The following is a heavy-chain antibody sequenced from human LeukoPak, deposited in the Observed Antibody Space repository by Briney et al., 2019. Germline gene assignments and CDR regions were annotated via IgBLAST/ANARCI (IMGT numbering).Heavy chain of an antibody. Sequence: SETLSLTCAVYGGSFSGYYWSWIRQPPGKGLEWIGEINHSGSTNYNPSLKSRVSISIDTSKNHFSLKLTSVTAADTAVYYCARDVYYYDSSGYYPFDYWGQGTLVTVSS. D-gene: IGHD3-22*01. J-gene: IGHJ4*02. CDR3: ARDVYYYDSSGYYPFDY. CDR2: INHSGST. CDR1: GGSFSGYY. V-gene: IGHV4-34*01.